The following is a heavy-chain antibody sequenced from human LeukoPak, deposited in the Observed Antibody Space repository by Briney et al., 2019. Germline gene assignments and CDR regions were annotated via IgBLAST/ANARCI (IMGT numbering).Heavy chain of an antibody. V-gene: IGHV3-72*01. CDR1: GFTFSDHY. D-gene: IGHD3-10*01. Sequence: PGGSLRLSCAASGFTFSDHYMDWVRQAPGKGLEWVGRTRNKANSYTTEYAASVKGRFTISRDDSKNSLYLQMNSLRAEDTAFYYCVREGFSATFDNWGQGTPVTVSS. CDR2: TRNKANSYTT. J-gene: IGHJ4*02. CDR3: VREGFSATFDN.